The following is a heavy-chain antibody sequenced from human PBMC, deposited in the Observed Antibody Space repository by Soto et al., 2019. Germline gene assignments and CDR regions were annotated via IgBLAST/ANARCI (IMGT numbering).Heavy chain of an antibody. CDR1: GFTFSSYS. J-gene: IGHJ6*03. CDR3: ARDSLAEYCTNGVCDPRYYYYYYMDV. Sequence: GGSLRLSCAASGFTFSSYSMNWVRQAPGKGLEWVSSISSSSSYIYYADSVKGRFTISRDNAKNSLYLQMNSLRAEDTAVYYCARDSLAEYCTNGVCDPRYYYYYYMDVWGKGTTVTVSS. V-gene: IGHV3-21*01. D-gene: IGHD2-8*01. CDR2: ISSSSSYI.